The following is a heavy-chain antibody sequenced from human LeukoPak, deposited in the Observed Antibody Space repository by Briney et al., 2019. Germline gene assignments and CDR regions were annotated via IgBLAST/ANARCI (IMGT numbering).Heavy chain of an antibody. V-gene: IGHV3-30-3*01. Sequence: GGSLRLSCAASGFTFSSYAMHWVRQAPGKGLEWVAVISYDGSNKYYADSVKGRFTISRDNSKNTLYLQMNSLRAEDTAVYYCARDPPDIVVVVAATWVFDYWGQGTLVTVSS. J-gene: IGHJ4*02. CDR1: GFTFSSYA. CDR3: ARDPPDIVVVVAATWVFDY. CDR2: ISYDGSNK. D-gene: IGHD2-15*01.